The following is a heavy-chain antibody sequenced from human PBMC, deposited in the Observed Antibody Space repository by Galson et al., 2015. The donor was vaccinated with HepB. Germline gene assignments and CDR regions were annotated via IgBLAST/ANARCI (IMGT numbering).Heavy chain of an antibody. J-gene: IGHJ3*01. Sequence: QSGAEVKKPGESLRISCQASGSTFTRYFITWVRQMPGKGLEWMGRIGPSDSSTNYSPSFQGHVTISADESISTAYLHLSSLRASDTAMYDCAREVGSTPDTFHVWGQCILVIVSS. CDR2: IGPSDSST. CDR3: AREVGSTPDTFHV. D-gene: IGHD1-26*01. CDR1: GSTFTRYF. V-gene: IGHV5-10-1*01.